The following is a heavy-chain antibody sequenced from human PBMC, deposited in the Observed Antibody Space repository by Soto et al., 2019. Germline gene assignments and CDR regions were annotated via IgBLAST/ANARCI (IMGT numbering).Heavy chain of an antibody. J-gene: IGHJ4*02. V-gene: IGHV3-11*01. CDR2: FSGGAGTI. CDR3: ARGRKYSSSADCNFDY. CDR1: GFIFSDFY. D-gene: IGHD6-6*01. Sequence: QVQLVGSGGGLVKPGGSLRLSCAASGFIFSDFYMSWIRQAPGKGLECVSHFSGGAGTIYYADSVKGRFTISRDNAKNSLYLQMNSLRAEDTAVYYCARGRKYSSSADCNFDYWGQGTLVTVSS.